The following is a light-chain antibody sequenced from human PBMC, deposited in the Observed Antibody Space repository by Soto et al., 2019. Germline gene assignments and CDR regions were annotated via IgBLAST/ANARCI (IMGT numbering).Light chain of an antibody. CDR3: QQYGSSPVYT. J-gene: IGKJ2*01. CDR2: GAS. V-gene: IGKV3-20*01. Sequence: EIVLTQSPGTLSLSPGERATLSCRASQSVSSSYLAWYQQKPGQAPRLLIYGASSRATGIPDRFSGSGSGTDFTLTISRLEAEDFAVYYCQQYGSSPVYTFGQGTKLESK. CDR1: QSVSSSY.